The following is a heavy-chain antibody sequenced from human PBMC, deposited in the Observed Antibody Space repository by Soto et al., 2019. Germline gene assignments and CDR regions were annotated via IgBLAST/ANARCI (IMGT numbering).Heavy chain of an antibody. Sequence: GGSLRLSCAASGFTFSDYYMSWIRQAPGKGLEWVSYISSSGSTIYYADSVKGRFTISRDNAKNSLYLQMNSLRAEDTAVYYCARGHTYTIFGVVINTERYFDYWGQGTLVTVSS. J-gene: IGHJ4*02. CDR3: ARGHTYTIFGVVINTERYFDY. CDR1: GFTFSDYY. CDR2: ISSSGSTI. V-gene: IGHV3-11*01. D-gene: IGHD3-3*01.